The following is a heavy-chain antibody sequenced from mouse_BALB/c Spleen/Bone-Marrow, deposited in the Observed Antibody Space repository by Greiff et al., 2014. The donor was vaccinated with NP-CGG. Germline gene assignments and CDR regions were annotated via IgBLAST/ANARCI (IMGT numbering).Heavy chain of an antibody. CDR2: IDPNTYYT. CDR1: GYTFTNYW. J-gene: IGHJ3*01. D-gene: IGHD4-1*01. Sequence: QVQLQQSRAELARPGASVKMSCKASGYTFTNYWMHWVKQRPGQGLEWIGYIDPNTYYTRYNKKFKDKATLTADKSSSTAYLQLSSLTSEDSAVYYCARYWDAYWGQGTLVTVSA. CDR3: ARYWDAY. V-gene: IGHV1-4*01.